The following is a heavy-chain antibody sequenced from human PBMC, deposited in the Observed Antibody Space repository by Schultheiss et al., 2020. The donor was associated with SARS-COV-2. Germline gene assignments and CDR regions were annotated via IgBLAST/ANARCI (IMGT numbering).Heavy chain of an antibody. J-gene: IGHJ6*02. V-gene: IGHV3-9*01. Sequence: GGSLRLSCAASGLIFDDYAMHWVRQAPGKGLEWVSGISWNSGSIAYADSVKGRFTISRENAKNSFYLQMNNLRARDTAVYYCTRGLRDGYNSGGYGMDVWGQGTTVTVSS. CDR2: ISWNSGSI. CDR3: TRGLRDGYNSGGYGMDV. D-gene: IGHD5-24*01. CDR1: GLIFDDYA.